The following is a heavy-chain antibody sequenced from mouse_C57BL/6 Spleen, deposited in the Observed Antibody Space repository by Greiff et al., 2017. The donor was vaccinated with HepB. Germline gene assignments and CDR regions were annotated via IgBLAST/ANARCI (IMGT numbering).Heavy chain of an antibody. V-gene: IGHV1-50*01. D-gene: IGHD1-1*01. Sequence: QVQLQQPGAELVKPGASVKLSCKASGYTFTSYWMQWVKQRPGQGLEWIGEIDPSDSYTNYNQKFKGKATLTVDTSSSTAYMQLSSLTSEDSAVYYCARWQGKTITTVVAYYAMDYWGQGTSVTVSS. CDR1: GYTFTSYW. CDR3: ARWQGKTITTVVAYYAMDY. J-gene: IGHJ4*01. CDR2: IDPSDSYT.